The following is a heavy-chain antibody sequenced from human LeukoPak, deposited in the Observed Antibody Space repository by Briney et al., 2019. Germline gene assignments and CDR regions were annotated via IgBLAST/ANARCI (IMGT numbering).Heavy chain of an antibody. CDR1: GFTFDDYG. J-gene: IGHJ4*02. CDR2: IYYSGST. CDR3: AGSYHRVLLWFGEAY. D-gene: IGHD3-10*01. Sequence: GSLRLSCAASGFTFDDYGMSWVRQAPGKGLEWIGSIYYSGSTYYNPSLKSRVTISVDTSKNQFSLKLSSVTAADTAVYYCAGSYHRVLLWFGEAYWGQGTLVTVSS. V-gene: IGHV4-38-2*01.